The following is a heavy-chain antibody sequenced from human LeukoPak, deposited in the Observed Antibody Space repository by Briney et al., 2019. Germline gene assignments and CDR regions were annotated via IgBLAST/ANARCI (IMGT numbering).Heavy chain of an antibody. CDR3: ARGAHLSASLYYYGSGSYLKPFDY. V-gene: IGHV4-34*01. CDR2: IKHSGST. D-gene: IGHD3-10*01. Sequence: SETLSLTCAVYGGSFSGYYWSWIRQPPGKGLEWIGEIKHSGSTNYNPSLKSRVTISVDTSKNQFSLKLSSVTAAGTAVYYCARGAHLSASLYYYGSGSYLKPFDYWGQGTLVTVSS. J-gene: IGHJ4*02. CDR1: GGSFSGYY.